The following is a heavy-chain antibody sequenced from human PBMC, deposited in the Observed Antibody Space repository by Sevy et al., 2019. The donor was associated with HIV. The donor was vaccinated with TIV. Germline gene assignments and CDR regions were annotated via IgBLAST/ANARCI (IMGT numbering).Heavy chain of an antibody. D-gene: IGHD4-17*01. Sequence: GGSLRLSCADSGFTFSSYTMNWVRQPPGKGLEWVSSISSTGNYIYYADSLKGRFSISRDNAKNSLYLQMNSLRAEDTAVYYCARGSHDYGDYDRDVGFDYWGQGTLVTVSS. J-gene: IGHJ4*02. V-gene: IGHV3-21*01. CDR3: ARGSHDYGDYDRDVGFDY. CDR2: ISSTGNYI. CDR1: GFTFSSYT.